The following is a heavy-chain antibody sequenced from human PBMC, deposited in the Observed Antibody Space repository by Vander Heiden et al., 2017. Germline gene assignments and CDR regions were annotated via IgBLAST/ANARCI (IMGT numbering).Heavy chain of an antibody. CDR3: AKDINFEIAAVGFDY. CDR2: ITWNSGSI. CDR1: GFTFDDYA. D-gene: IGHD6-13*01. V-gene: IGHV3-9*01. J-gene: IGHJ4*02. Sequence: EVQLVESGGGLVQPGRYLRLSSPASGFTFDDYAMHWVRQAPGKGLEWVSGITWNSGSIGYADSVKGRFSISRDNAKNSLYLQMNSLRAEDSALYYCAKDINFEIAAVGFDYWGQGTLVTVSS.